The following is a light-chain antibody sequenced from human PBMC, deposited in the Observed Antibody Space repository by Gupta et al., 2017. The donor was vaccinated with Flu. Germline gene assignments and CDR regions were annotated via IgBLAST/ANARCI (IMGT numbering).Light chain of an antibody. CDR1: QSVSRY. J-gene: IGKJ4*01. CDR3: HQRSNC. V-gene: IGKV3-11*01. CDR2: DAS. Sequence: LSPGERATLSGRASQSVSRYLAWYKQKPGQAPRLLIYDASNRATGIPARFSGSGSGTDVTLTISSLEPEDFAVYCCHQRSNCFGGGTKVEIK.